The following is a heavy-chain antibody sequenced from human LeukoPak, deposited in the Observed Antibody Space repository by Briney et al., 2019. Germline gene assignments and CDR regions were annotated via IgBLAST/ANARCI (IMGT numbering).Heavy chain of an antibody. CDR1: GFTFSSYG. V-gene: IGHV3-30*02. J-gene: IGHJ4*02. Sequence: GGSLRLSCAASGFTFSSYGMHWVRQAPGKGLEWVAFIRYDGSNKYYADSVKGRFTISRDNSKNTLYLQMNSLGAEDTAVYYCARDGQEGNSSGYYLTDYWGQGTLVTVSS. CDR2: IRYDGSNK. CDR3: ARDGQEGNSSGYYLTDY. D-gene: IGHD3-22*01.